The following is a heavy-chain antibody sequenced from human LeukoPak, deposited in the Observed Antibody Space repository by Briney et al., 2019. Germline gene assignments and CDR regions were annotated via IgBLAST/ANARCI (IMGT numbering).Heavy chain of an antibody. Sequence: LETLSLTCAVYGGSFSGYYWSWIRPPPGKGLEWIGEINHSGSTNHNPSLKRRVTISVDTSKNQFSLKLSSVTAADTAVYYCARYGSGSYYTTYYYYGMDVWGQGTTVTVSS. D-gene: IGHD3-10*01. V-gene: IGHV4-34*01. J-gene: IGHJ6*02. CDR2: INHSGST. CDR3: ARYGSGSYYTTYYYYGMDV. CDR1: GGSFSGYY.